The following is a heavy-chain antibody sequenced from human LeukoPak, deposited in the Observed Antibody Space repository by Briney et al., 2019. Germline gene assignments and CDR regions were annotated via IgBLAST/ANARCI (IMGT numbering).Heavy chain of an antibody. CDR3: ARVPLPMVRGVPHYYFDY. D-gene: IGHD3-10*01. Sequence: GGSLRLSCAASGFTFSDYYMSWIRQAPGKGLEWVSYISSSGSTIYYADSVKGRFTISRDNAKNSLYLQMNSLRAEDTAVYYCARVPLPMVRGVPHYYFDYWGQGTLVTVSS. CDR2: ISSSGSTI. J-gene: IGHJ4*02. V-gene: IGHV3-11*01. CDR1: GFTFSDYY.